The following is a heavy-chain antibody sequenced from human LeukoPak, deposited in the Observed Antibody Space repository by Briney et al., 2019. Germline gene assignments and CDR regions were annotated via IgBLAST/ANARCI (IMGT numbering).Heavy chain of an antibody. J-gene: IGHJ3*02. CDR2: IYYSGST. CDR1: GGSISSYY. D-gene: IGHD3-22*01. Sequence: SETLSLTCTVSGGSISSYYWSWIRQPPGKGLEWIGYIYYSGSTYYNPSLKSRVTISVDTSKNQFSLKLSSVTAADTAVYYCARGFSYYYDSSGRNDAFDIWGQGTMVTVSS. V-gene: IGHV4-30-4*08. CDR3: ARGFSYYYDSSGRNDAFDI.